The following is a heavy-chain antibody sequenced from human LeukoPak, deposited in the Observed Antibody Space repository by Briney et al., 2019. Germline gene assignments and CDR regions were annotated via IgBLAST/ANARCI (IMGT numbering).Heavy chain of an antibody. CDR3: ARDHYSSGSY. Sequence: GGSLRLSCAASGFTFSSYAMHWVRQAPGKGLEWVAGISYDGSNKYYADSVKGRFTISRDNSKNTLYLQMNSLRAEDTAVYYCARDHYSSGSYWGQGTLVTVSS. CDR2: ISYDGSNK. CDR1: GFTFSSYA. J-gene: IGHJ4*02. D-gene: IGHD6-19*01. V-gene: IGHV3-30*04.